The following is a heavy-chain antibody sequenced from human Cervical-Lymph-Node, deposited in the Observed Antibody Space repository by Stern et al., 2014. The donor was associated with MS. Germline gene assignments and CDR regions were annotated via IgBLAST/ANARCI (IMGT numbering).Heavy chain of an antibody. J-gene: IGHJ4*02. CDR3: TREESRRIERATVEDH. Sequence: QVQLVQSGAELKKPGDSVKISCKASGYPFTDYAMNWVRQAPGQGLEWMGWIKTNTGKPTYAQAFTGRFVISLDPSVSTTYLQITGLRSEDTAIYYCTREESRRIERATVEDHWGQGTLITVSS. V-gene: IGHV7-4-1*02. CDR2: IKTNTGKP. D-gene: IGHD6-19*01. CDR1: GYPFTDYA.